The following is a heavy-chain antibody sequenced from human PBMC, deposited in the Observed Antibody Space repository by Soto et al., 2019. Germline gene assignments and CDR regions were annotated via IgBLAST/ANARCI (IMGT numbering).Heavy chain of an antibody. J-gene: IGHJ5*02. Sequence: GGSLRLSCASSWVTVINNCMSWVRQAPGKGLEWISSISGSGFKKYYADSVKGRFTISRDNSKSTVYLELNNLSAEDTAVYHCAKNQGVELVPLATVDWFDPWGQGSVVTVSS. V-gene: IGHV3-23*01. CDR2: ISGSGFKK. CDR3: AKNQGVELVPLATVDWFDP. D-gene: IGHD1-26*01. CDR1: WVTVINNC.